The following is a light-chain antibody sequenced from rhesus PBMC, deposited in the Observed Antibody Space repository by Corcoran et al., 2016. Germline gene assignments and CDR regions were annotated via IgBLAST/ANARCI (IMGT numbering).Light chain of an antibody. Sequence: DIQMTQSPSSLSASVGDRVTVTCRASQAITNDLAWYQQKPGDTPKLLIYEASSLQSAVFSRFSGSVTGTDFTLTISSLQSEDFATYYCQHYYSAPRTFGQGTKVEIK. CDR2: EAS. CDR1: QAITND. CDR3: QHYYSAPRT. V-gene: IGKV1-21*01. J-gene: IGKJ1*01.